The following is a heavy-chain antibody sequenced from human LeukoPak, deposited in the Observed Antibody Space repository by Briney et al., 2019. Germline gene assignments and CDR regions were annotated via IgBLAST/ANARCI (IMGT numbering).Heavy chain of an antibody. D-gene: IGHD3-10*01. J-gene: IGHJ4*02. CDR3: TTDRGLTMIRGVLVD. V-gene: IGHV3-15*01. Sequence: GGSLRLSCAASGFTFTNAWMTWVRQAPGKGLEWVGRIKSEGDGETTDYAEPVKGRFSMSRDDSEATMYLQMYGLEAEDTAVYYCTTDRGLTMIRGVLVDWGQGALVTVSS. CDR2: IKSEGDGETT. CDR1: GFTFTNAW.